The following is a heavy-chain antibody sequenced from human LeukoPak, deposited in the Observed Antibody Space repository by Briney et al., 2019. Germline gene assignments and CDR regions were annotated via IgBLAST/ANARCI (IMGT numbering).Heavy chain of an antibody. CDR2: ISYDGSNK. Sequence: GRSLRLSCAASGFTFSNYAIHWVRQAPGKGLEWVAVISYDGSNKYYADSVKGRFTISRDNSKNTLYLQMNSLRAEDTAVYYCARDPQGYSGYLYFDYWGQGTLVTVSS. CDR1: GFTFSNYA. CDR3: ARDPQGYSGYLYFDY. J-gene: IGHJ4*02. V-gene: IGHV3-30*04. D-gene: IGHD5-12*01.